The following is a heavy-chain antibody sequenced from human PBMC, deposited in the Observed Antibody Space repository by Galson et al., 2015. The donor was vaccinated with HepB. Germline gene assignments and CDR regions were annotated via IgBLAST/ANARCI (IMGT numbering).Heavy chain of an antibody. J-gene: IGHJ4*02. D-gene: IGHD3-3*02. CDR1: GFTFSTYA. V-gene: IGHV3-23*01. CDR2: INTSGGST. Sequence: SLRLSCAASGFTFSTYAMSWVRQAPGEGLEWVSSINTSGGSTYYADSVKGRFTISRDNSKNKLYLQMNSLRAEDSAVYYCADVSRMPGIDYWGQGTLVTVSS. CDR3: ADVSRMPGIDY.